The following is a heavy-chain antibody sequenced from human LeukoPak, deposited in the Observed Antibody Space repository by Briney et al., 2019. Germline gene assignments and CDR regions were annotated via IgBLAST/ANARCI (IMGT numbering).Heavy chain of an antibody. J-gene: IGHJ4*02. CDR1: GGTFCSYA. Sequence: SVKVSCKASGGTFCSYAISWVRPAPGQGLGWMGGIIPIFGTANYAQKFQGRVTITTDESTGTAYIELSRLRAEGTGVCFCASNTGFEELNSAPYCDFDSWGKETLVTVSS. D-gene: IGHD3-10*01. CDR3: ASNTGFEELNSAPYCDFDS. CDR2: IIPIFGTA. V-gene: IGHV1-69*05.